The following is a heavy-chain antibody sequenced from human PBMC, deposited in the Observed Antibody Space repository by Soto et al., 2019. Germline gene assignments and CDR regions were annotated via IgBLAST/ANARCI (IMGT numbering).Heavy chain of an antibody. CDR2: ISGSTGNT. D-gene: IGHD1-26*01. CDR3: ARAGRGTYYYFDL. CDR1: GYTFTSYG. J-gene: IGHJ4*02. Sequence: ASVKVSCKASGYTFTSYGISWVRQAPGQGLEWMGWISGSTGNTNYAEKVQGRVTMTTDTSTSTAFMEVRSLRSDDTAVYYCARAGRGTYYYFDLWGQGTLVTVSS. V-gene: IGHV1-18*01.